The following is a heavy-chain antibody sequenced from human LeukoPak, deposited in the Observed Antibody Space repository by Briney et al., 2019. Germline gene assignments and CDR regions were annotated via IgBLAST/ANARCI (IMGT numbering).Heavy chain of an antibody. Sequence: ASVKVSCKASGYTFTSYYMHWVRQAPGQGLEWMGIINPSGGSTSYAQKYQGRVTMTRDMSTSTVYMELSSLRSEDTAVYYCARDREENSSWYYYYYMDVWGKGTTVTVSS. CDR2: INPSGGST. CDR3: ARDREENSSWYYYYYMDV. CDR1: GYTFTSYY. D-gene: IGHD6-13*01. V-gene: IGHV1-46*01. J-gene: IGHJ6*03.